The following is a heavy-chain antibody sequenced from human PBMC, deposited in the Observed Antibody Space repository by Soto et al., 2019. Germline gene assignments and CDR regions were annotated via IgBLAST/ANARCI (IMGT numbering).Heavy chain of an antibody. V-gene: IGHV1-8*01. Sequence: QVQLVQSGAEVKKPGASVRVSCKASGYTFTKFDINWVRQATGQGLEWMGWMNPNSGTTGYAQKFQGRVTMTSNTSITTAYMELSILRSEDTAVYYCVRGDYGDYSHWFDPWGQGTLVTVSS. CDR2: MNPNSGTT. J-gene: IGHJ5*02. D-gene: IGHD4-17*01. CDR3: VRGDYGDYSHWFDP. CDR1: GYTFTKFD.